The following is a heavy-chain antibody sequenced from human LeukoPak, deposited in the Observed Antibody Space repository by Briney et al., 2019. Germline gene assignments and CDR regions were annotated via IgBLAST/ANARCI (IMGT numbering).Heavy chain of an antibody. Sequence: SGGSLRLSCAASGFSFSTSGMNWVRQAPGKGLEWVAVIWSDGSEKRYADSVKGRFTISRDNSKSTLYLQMNSLRAEDTAVYYCARVPNCSGGSCYSLGAFDIWGQGTMVTVSS. J-gene: IGHJ3*02. CDR1: GFSFSTSG. CDR2: IWSDGSEK. D-gene: IGHD2-15*01. V-gene: IGHV3-33*01. CDR3: ARVPNCSGGSCYSLGAFDI.